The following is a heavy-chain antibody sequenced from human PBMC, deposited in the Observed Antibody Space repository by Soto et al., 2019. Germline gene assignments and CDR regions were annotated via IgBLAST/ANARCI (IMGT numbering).Heavy chain of an antibody. V-gene: IGHV1-18*01. J-gene: IGHJ6*03. Sequence: ASVKVSCKASGYTFTSYGISWVRQAPGQGLEWMGWISAYNGNTNYAQKLQGRVTMTTDTSTSTAYMELRSLRSDDTAVYYCARDGRSLEDYYYYMDVWGKGTTVTVSS. CDR3: ARDGRSLEDYYYYMDV. D-gene: IGHD1-1*01. CDR2: ISAYNGNT. CDR1: GYTFTSYG.